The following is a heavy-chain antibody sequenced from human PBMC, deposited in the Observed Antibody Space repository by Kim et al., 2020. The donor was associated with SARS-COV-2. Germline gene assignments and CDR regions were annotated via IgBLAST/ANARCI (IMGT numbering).Heavy chain of an antibody. CDR1: GFTFSSYG. V-gene: IGHV3-33*01. D-gene: IGHD7-27*01. Sequence: GGSLRLSCAASGFTFSSYGMHWVRQAPGKGLEWVAVIWYDGSNKYYADSVKGRFTISRDNSKNTLYLQMNSLRAEDTAVYYCARAPGEIPRPYYYYGMDVWGQGTTVTVSS. CDR2: IWYDGSNK. J-gene: IGHJ6*02. CDR3: ARAPGEIPRPYYYYGMDV.